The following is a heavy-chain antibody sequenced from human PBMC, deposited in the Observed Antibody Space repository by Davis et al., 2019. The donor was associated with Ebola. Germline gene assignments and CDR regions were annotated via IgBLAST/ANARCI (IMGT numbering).Heavy chain of an antibody. CDR1: GYIFITYT. Sequence: ASVKVSCKASGYIFITYTIHWVRQAPGQRLEWMGWLNAGNGNTKYSQKFQGRVAITRDTSASTAYMELSSLRSEDTAVYYCARVWNGYYYGMDVWGQGTTVTVSS. J-gene: IGHJ6*02. CDR3: ARVWNGYYYGMDV. V-gene: IGHV1-3*01. CDR2: LNAGNGNT. D-gene: IGHD1-1*01.